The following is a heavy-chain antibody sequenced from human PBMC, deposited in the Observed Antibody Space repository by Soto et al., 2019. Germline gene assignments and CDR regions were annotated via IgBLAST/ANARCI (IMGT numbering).Heavy chain of an antibody. Sequence: GGSLRLSCAASGFTFDDYAMHWVRQAPGKGLEWVSGISWNSGSIGYADSVKCRFTISRDNAKNSLYLQMNSLRAEDAALYYCAKDISIAVAGKGGVDYWGQGTLVTVSS. CDR3: AKDISIAVAGKGGVDY. CDR1: GFTFDDYA. D-gene: IGHD6-19*01. CDR2: ISWNSGSI. J-gene: IGHJ4*02. V-gene: IGHV3-9*01.